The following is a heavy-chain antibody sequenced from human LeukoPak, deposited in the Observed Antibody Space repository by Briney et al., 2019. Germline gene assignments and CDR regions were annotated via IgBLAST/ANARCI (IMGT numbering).Heavy chain of an antibody. Sequence: GGSLRLSCAASGFTVSSNYMSWVRQAPGKGLEWVSVIYSGGRTYYADSVKGRFTISRDNSKNTLYLQMNSLRAEDTAVYYCARDNYHDSQPDWGQGTLVTVSS. V-gene: IGHV3-53*01. CDR1: GFTVSSNY. CDR2: IYSGGRT. D-gene: IGHD3-22*01. J-gene: IGHJ4*02. CDR3: ARDNYHDSQPD.